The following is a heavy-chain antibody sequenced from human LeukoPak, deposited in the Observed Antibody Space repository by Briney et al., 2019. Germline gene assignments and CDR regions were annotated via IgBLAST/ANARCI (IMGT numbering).Heavy chain of an antibody. D-gene: IGHD3-22*01. Sequence: SETLSLTCTVSGGSISSSSYYWGWIRQPPGKGLEWIGSIYYSGSTYYNPSLKSRVTISVDTSKSQFSLKLSSVTAADTAVYYCARSPQYGSSGYYYVVRWFDPWGQGTLITVSS. CDR2: IYYSGST. CDR1: GGSISSSSYY. J-gene: IGHJ5*02. V-gene: IGHV4-39*07. CDR3: ARSPQYGSSGYYYVVRWFDP.